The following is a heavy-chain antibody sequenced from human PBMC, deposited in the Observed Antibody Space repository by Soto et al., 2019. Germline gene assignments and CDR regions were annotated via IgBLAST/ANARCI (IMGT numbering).Heavy chain of an antibody. CDR2: ISWNSGSI. CDR3: AKDSGAGYYCGSTSCYTWFAP. V-gene: IGHV3-9*01. D-gene: IGHD2-2*01. J-gene: IGHJ5*02. Sequence: ESGGGLVQPGRSLRLSCAASGFTFDDYAMHWVRQAPGKGLEWVSGISWNSGSIGYADSVKGRFTISRDNAKNSLYLQMNSLRAEDTAFYYCAKDSGAGYYCGSTSCYTWFAPWGQGTLVTVS. CDR1: GFTFDDYA.